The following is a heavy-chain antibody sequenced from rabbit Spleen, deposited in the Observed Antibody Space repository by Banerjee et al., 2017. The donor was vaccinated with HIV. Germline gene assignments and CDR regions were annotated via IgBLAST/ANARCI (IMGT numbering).Heavy chain of an antibody. D-gene: IGHD8-1*01. Sequence: QQLVESGGGLVQPEGSLKLSCKASGFTLSSYYMNWVRQAPGKGLEWIGYIDPVFGITYYANWVNGRFSISRENAQNTVFLQMTSLTAADTATYFCARDGAGGSYFALWGQGTLVTVS. CDR2: IDPVFGIT. CDR3: ARDGAGGSYFAL. CDR1: GFTLSSYY. J-gene: IGHJ4*01. V-gene: IGHV1S7*01.